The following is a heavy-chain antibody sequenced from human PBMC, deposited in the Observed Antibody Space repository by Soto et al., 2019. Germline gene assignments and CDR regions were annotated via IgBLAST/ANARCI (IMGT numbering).Heavy chain of an antibody. Sequence: QVQLVQSGAEVKKPGSSVKVSCKVSGGTFRTYAINWVRQAPGQGLEWMGGITPISGTTNHAQKFRGRVTLSADESTSTAYMDLSSLRHNDTAVYYCARAGTWGQGSLVTVSS. CDR2: ITPISGTT. V-gene: IGHV1-69*01. CDR3: ARAGT. J-gene: IGHJ5*02. CDR1: GGTFRTYA.